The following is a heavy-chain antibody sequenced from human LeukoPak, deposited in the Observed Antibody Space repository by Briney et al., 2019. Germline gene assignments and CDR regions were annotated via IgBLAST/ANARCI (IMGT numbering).Heavy chain of an antibody. CDR3: ARKNGLDY. V-gene: IGHV3-23*01. CDR2: IDYSGGSS. J-gene: IGHJ4*02. Sequence: PGGSLRLSCTVSGFTLSSYEMSWIRQAPGKGLEWVSSIDYSGGSSYYADSVKGRFTISRDDSKNTLYLQLNSLRAEDTAVYYCARKNGLDYWGQGTLVTVSS. CDR1: GFTLSSYE.